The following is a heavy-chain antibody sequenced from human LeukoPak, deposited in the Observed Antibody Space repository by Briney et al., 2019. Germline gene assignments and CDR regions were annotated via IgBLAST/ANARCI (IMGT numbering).Heavy chain of an antibody. D-gene: IGHD3-10*01. J-gene: IGHJ6*02. Sequence: GESLKISCKGSGYSFTSYWIGWVRQMPGKGLEWMGIIYPGDSDTRYSPSFQGQVTISADKSISTAYLQWSSLKASDTAMYYCAKSMVRGVITAPGYYYGMDVWGQGTTVTVSS. V-gene: IGHV5-51*01. CDR2: IYPGDSDT. CDR1: GYSFTSYW. CDR3: AKSMVRGVITAPGYYYGMDV.